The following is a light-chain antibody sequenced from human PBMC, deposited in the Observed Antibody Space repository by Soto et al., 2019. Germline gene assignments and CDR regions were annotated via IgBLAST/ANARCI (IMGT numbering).Light chain of an antibody. CDR3: QQYGSSPT. CDR1: QSFSSTY. CDR2: AAS. J-gene: IGKJ1*01. Sequence: EVVLTQSPGTLSLSPGERATLSCRASQSFSSTYLAWYQQKPGQAPRLLIYAASSRATGIPDRFSGSGSGTDFTLTISRLEPEDFEVYYCQQYGSSPTFGQGNKV. V-gene: IGKV3-20*01.